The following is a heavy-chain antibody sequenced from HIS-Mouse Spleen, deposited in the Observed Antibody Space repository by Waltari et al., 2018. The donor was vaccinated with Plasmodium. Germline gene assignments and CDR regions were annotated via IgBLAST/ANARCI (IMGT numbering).Heavy chain of an antibody. V-gene: IGHV3-30*04. CDR3: ARDPLTGELTGFDY. D-gene: IGHD7-27*01. Sequence: QVQLVESGGGVVQPGRSLSLSCAASGFPFGRYAMHWAPKAPGKGLEWVAVISYDGSNKYYADSVKGRFTISRDNSKNTLYLQMNSLRAEDTAVYYCARDPLTGELTGFDYWGQGTLVTVSS. CDR1: GFPFGRYA. J-gene: IGHJ4*02. CDR2: ISYDGSNK.